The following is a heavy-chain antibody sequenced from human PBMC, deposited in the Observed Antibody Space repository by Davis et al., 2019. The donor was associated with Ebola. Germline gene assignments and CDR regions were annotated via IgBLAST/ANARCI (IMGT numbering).Heavy chain of an antibody. Sequence: PAGTLRLSCAASGFPFSSYSMNRVRQAPGKGLDWVSSIRSSSCYIYYADSVKGRFTISRDNAKNSLYLQMNSLRAEDTAVYYCAKTPGCGGDCYYKVYYYYGMDVWGQGTTVTVSS. V-gene: IGHV3-21*01. CDR3: AKTPGCGGDCYYKVYYYYGMDV. D-gene: IGHD2-21*01. CDR1: GFPFSSYS. J-gene: IGHJ6*02. CDR2: IRSSSCYI.